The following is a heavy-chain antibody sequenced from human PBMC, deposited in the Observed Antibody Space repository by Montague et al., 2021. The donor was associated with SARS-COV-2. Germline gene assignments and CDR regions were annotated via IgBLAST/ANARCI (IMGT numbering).Heavy chain of an antibody. Sequence: SETLSLTCSVSGASISRSSYYWGWIRQHPGKGLEWIGNIYYSGNTHYNPSLKSRVTISVDTSKNQFSLTLSSVTAADTAIYYCARQGNSGNLIDYWGQGTLVTVSS. CDR3: ARQGNSGNLIDY. CDR2: IYYSGNT. CDR1: GASISRSSYY. V-gene: IGHV4-39*01. D-gene: IGHD3-10*01. J-gene: IGHJ4*02.